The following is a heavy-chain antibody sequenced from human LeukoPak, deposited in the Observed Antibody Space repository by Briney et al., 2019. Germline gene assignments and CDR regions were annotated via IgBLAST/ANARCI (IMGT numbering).Heavy chain of an antibody. CDR2: ISGSGGST. V-gene: IGHV3-23*01. J-gene: IGHJ6*04. Sequence: GGSLRLSCAASGFTFSSYAMSWVRQAPGKGLEWVSAISGSGGSTYYADSVKGRFTISRDNSKNTLYLQMNSLRAEDTAVYYCAKPSGRVHYYYYYGMDVWGKGTTVTVSS. CDR3: AKPSGRVHYYYYYGMDV. CDR1: GFTFSSYA.